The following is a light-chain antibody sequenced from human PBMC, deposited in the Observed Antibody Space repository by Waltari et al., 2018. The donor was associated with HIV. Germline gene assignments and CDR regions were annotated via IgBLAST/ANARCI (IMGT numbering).Light chain of an antibody. CDR2: EVS. J-gene: IGLJ1*01. V-gene: IGLV2-14*01. Sequence: QSALTQPASVSGSPGQSITISCTGSSSDVGSYSYVSWYQQHPGKAPKLMIYEVSNRPVGVSHRFSGSKSANTASLTISGLQTEDEADYYCLSYDGRLLEVFGTGTKVSVL. CDR3: LSYDGRLLEV. CDR1: SSDVGSYSY.